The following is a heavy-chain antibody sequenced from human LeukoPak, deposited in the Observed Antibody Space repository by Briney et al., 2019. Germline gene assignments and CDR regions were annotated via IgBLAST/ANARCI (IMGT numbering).Heavy chain of an antibody. CDR2: ISGGGGST. V-gene: IGHV3-23*01. Sequence: GGSLRLSCAASGFTFSSYGMSWVRQAPGKGLEWVSAISGGGGSTYYADSVKGRFTISRDNSKNTLYLQMNSLRAEDTAVYYCAKTPSYESSGPYYWGQGTLVTVSS. CDR1: GFTFSSYG. J-gene: IGHJ4*02. D-gene: IGHD3-22*01. CDR3: AKTPSYESSGPYY.